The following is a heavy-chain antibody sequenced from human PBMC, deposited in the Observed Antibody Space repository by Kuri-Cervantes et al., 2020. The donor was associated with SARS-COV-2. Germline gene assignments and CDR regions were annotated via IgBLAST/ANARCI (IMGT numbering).Heavy chain of an antibody. D-gene: IGHD3-9*01. CDR1: GYTFTGYY. Sequence: GESLKISCKASGYTFTGYYMHWVRQAPGQGLEWMGWINPNSGGTNYAQKLQGRVTMTTDTSTSTAYMELRSLRSDDTAVYYCARAYQYLGWWFDPWGQGTLVTVSS. V-gene: IGHV1-2*02. J-gene: IGHJ5*02. CDR2: INPNSGGT. CDR3: ARAYQYLGWWFDP.